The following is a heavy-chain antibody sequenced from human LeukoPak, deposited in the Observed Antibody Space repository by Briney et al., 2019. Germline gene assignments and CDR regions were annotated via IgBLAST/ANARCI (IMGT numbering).Heavy chain of an antibody. Sequence: GASVKVSCKASGYTFTSYGISWVRQAPGQGLEWMGWISAYNGNTNYAQKLQGRVTMTTDTSTSTAYMELRSLRSDDTAVYYCARVGGPGYCSSTSCYVRELRKTTKCDYWGQGTLVTVSS. CDR1: GYTFTSYG. D-gene: IGHD2-2*01. J-gene: IGHJ4*02. CDR3: ARVGGPGYCSSTSCYVRELRKTTKCDY. CDR2: ISAYNGNT. V-gene: IGHV1-18*01.